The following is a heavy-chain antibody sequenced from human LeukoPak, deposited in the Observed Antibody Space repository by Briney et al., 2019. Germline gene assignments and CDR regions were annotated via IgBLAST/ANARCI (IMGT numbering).Heavy chain of an antibody. J-gene: IGHJ4*02. D-gene: IGHD1-7*01. Sequence: GGSLRLSCAASGFTFSSYAMSWVRQAPGKGLEWDSSISAGGSSTNYADSVKGRFTISRDNSKNTLYLQMNSLRAEDTAVYYCAKPLLELRGDYFNYWGQGTLVTVSS. CDR3: AKPLLELRGDYFNY. CDR2: ISAGGSST. CDR1: GFTFSSYA. V-gene: IGHV3-23*01.